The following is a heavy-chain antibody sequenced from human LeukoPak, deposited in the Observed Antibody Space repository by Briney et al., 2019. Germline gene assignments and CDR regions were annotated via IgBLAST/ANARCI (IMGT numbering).Heavy chain of an antibody. CDR3: TRVGYIDEGIDY. CDR2: ISSSGGST. J-gene: IGHJ4*02. CDR1: GFTFRSYA. D-gene: IGHD5-24*01. V-gene: IGHV3-23*01. Sequence: QTGWSLRLSCAASGFTFRSYAMSWVRQAPGKGLEWVSAISSSGGSTYHADSVRGRFTISRDNSKNTQYLQMNSLRAEDTAIYYCTRVGYIDEGIDYWGQGTLVTVSS.